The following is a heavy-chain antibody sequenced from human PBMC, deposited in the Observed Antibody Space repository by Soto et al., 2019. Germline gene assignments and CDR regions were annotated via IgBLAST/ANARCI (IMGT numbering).Heavy chain of an antibody. CDR2: IIPILGIA. D-gene: IGHD3-3*01. CDR3: ASEVDHGIGYYDFWSGYYTPDYYYYYMDV. V-gene: IGHV1-69*02. Sequence: GASVKVSCKASGGTFSSYTISWVRQAPGQGLEWMGRIIPILGIANYAQKFQGRVTITADKSTSTAYMELSSLRSEDTAVYYCASEVDHGIGYYDFWSGYYTPDYYYYYMDVWGKGTTVTVSS. J-gene: IGHJ6*03. CDR1: GGTFSSYT.